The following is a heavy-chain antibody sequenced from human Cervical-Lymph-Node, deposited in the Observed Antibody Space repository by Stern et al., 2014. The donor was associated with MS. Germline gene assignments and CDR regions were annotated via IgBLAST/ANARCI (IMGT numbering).Heavy chain of an antibody. CDR3: ARDTSSPERSDW. CDR1: GFTVSRDY. V-gene: IGHV3-53*01. CDR2: IANVGSA. D-gene: IGHD1-1*01. J-gene: IGHJ4*02. Sequence: EVQPVESGGGVIQPGGSLSLSCTASGFTVSRDYMTWVRQAPGKGLEWVSLIANVGSAFYTDSVRGRFTISRDDSKNTVYLHMTSLRAEDTAMYYCARDTSSPERSDWWGQGTLVTVSS.